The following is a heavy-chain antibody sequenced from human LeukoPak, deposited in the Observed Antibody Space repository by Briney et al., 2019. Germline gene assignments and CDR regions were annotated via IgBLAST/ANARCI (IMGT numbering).Heavy chain of an antibody. CDR1: GGSFSGYY. CDR3: ARQSLSKSRLPGIAVAGTLEFDP. V-gene: IGHV4-34*01. D-gene: IGHD6-19*01. Sequence: SETLSLTCAVYGGSFSGYYWSWIRQPPGKGLEWIGEINHSGSTNYNPSLKSRVTISVDTSKNQFSLKLSSVTAADTAVYYCARQSLSKSRLPGIAVAGTLEFDPWGQGTLVTVSS. CDR2: INHSGST. J-gene: IGHJ5*02.